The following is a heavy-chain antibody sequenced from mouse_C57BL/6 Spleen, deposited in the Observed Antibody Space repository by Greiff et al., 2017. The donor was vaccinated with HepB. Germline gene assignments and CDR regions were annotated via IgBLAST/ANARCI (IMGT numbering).Heavy chain of an antibody. CDR3: ARAGSSYYYAMDY. CDR1: GYAFTNYL. CDR2: INPGSGGT. J-gene: IGHJ4*01. Sequence: QVHVKQSGAELVRPGTSVKVSCKASGYAFTNYLIEWVKQRPGQGLEWIGVINPGSGGTNYNEKFKGKATLTADKSSSTAYMQLSSLTSEDSAVYFCARAGSSYYYAMDYWGQGTSVTVSS. D-gene: IGHD1-1*01. V-gene: IGHV1-54*01.